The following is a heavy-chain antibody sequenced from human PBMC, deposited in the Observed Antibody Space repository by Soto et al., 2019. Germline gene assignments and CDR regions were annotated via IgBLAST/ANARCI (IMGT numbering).Heavy chain of an antibody. CDR2: ISSSSSYT. D-gene: IGHD4-17*01. J-gene: IGHJ6*02. Sequence: GGSLRLSCAASGYTFSDYYMSWIRQAPGKGLEWISYISSSSSYTNYADSVKGRFTISRDNAKNSLYLQMNSLRAEDTAVYYCARDLFSLRDTPAHRDYGDYVSPYYYYYGMDVWGQGTTVTVSS. V-gene: IGHV3-11*05. CDR3: ARDLFSLRDTPAHRDYGDYVSPYYYYYGMDV. CDR1: GYTFSDYY.